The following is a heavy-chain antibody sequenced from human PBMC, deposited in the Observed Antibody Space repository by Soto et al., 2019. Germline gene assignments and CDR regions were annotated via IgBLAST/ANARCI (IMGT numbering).Heavy chain of an antibody. Sequence: QVQLQESGPGLVKPSETLSLTCTVSGGSISSYYWSWIRQPPGKGLEWIGYIYYSGSTNYNPSLKSRVTISVDTSKNQFSLKLSSVTAADTAVYYCARSQYSSGWYYFDYWGQGTPVTVSS. CDR2: IYYSGST. CDR1: GGSISSYY. J-gene: IGHJ4*02. CDR3: ARSQYSSGWYYFDY. V-gene: IGHV4-59*01. D-gene: IGHD6-19*01.